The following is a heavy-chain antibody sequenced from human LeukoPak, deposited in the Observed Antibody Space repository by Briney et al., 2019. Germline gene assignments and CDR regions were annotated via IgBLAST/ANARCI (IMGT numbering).Heavy chain of an antibody. J-gene: IGHJ4*02. Sequence: ASVKASCKASGYTFTSYYMHGVRQSAGQQREGMGGINPRGGRKRHTQKFQARVTMTGDTSTTTFYMKLSRLRPEDTAVYYCARDETRITMARGSAKRLGYWGQGTLVTVSS. D-gene: IGHD3-10*01. CDR1: GYTFTSYY. V-gene: IGHV1-46*01. CDR3: ARDETRITMARGSAKRLGY. CDR2: INPRGGRK.